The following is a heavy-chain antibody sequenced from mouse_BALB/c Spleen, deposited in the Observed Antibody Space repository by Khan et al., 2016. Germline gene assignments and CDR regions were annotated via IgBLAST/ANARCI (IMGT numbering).Heavy chain of an antibody. D-gene: IGHD2-1*01. Sequence: VQLKESGPGLVKPSQSLSLTCTVTGYSITSDYAWNWIRQFPGNKLEWMGYISYSGSTSYNPSLKSRISITRDTSKNQFFLQLNSVTTEDTATYYCARGEGNYWGFAYWGQGTLVTVSA. CDR2: ISYSGST. CDR3: ARGEGNYWGFAY. CDR1: GYSITSDYA. J-gene: IGHJ3*01. V-gene: IGHV3-2*02.